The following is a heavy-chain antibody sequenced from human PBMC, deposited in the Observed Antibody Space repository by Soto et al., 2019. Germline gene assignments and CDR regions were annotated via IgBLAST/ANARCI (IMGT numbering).Heavy chain of an antibody. Sequence: ASVKVSCKASGYTLTSYAMHWVRQAPGQRLEWMGWINAGNGNTKYSQKFQGRVTITADKSTNTVYMEMNSLKSEDTAVYYCVRGGGEMANPPPYLYWGQGTQVTVSS. CDR3: VRGGGEMANPPPYLY. CDR1: GYTLTSYA. V-gene: IGHV1-3*01. D-gene: IGHD3-16*01. J-gene: IGHJ4*02. CDR2: INAGNGNT.